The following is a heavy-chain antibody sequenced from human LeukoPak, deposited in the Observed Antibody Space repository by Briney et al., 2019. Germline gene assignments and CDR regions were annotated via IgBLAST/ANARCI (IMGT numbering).Heavy chain of an antibody. D-gene: IGHD6-19*01. CDR2: IYHSGST. CDR1: GGSISSSNW. Sequence: SETLSLTCAASGGSISSSNWWSWVRQPPGKGLEWIGEIYHSGSTNYNPSLKSRVTISVDKSKNQFSLKLSSVTAADTAVYYCASQVIAVAGTGNWFDPWGQGTLVTVSS. CDR3: ASQVIAVAGTGNWFDP. J-gene: IGHJ5*02. V-gene: IGHV4-4*02.